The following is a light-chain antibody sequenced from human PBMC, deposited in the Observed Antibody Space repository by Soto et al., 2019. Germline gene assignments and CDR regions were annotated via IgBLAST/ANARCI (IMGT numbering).Light chain of an antibody. Sequence: QSVLTQPPSVSGAPGQRVPISCPGNTSNIGKDNDEHWYHRLPGTPPKLLFNGNTIRPSGAPDRFSGSKSGTSASLAITGLQAEDEADYYCQSYDNSPGAYVVFGGGTKLTVL. CDR3: QSYDNSPGAYVV. J-gene: IGLJ2*01. CDR2: GNT. V-gene: IGLV1-40*01. CDR1: TSNIGKDND.